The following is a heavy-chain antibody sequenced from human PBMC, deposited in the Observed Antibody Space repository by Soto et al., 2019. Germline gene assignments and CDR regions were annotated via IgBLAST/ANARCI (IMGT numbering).Heavy chain of an antibody. CDR1: GGTFSSYA. D-gene: IGHD6-13*01. Sequence: QVQQVRSGAEVKKPGSSVKVSCKASGGTFSSYAISWVRQAPGQGLEWMGGIIPIFGTANYAQKFQGRVTITADESTSTAYMELSSLRSEDTAVYYCARKAAGGNWFDPWGQGTLVTVSS. V-gene: IGHV1-69*01. CDR2: IIPIFGTA. CDR3: ARKAAGGNWFDP. J-gene: IGHJ5*02.